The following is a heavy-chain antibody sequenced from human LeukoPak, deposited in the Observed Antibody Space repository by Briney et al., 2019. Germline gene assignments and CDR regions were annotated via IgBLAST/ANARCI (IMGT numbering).Heavy chain of an antibody. D-gene: IGHD2-15*01. CDR1: GYSFISYW. CDR3: ARRVCSGGSCYSVDYYYMDV. Sequence: GESLKISCKGSGYSFISYWIGWVRQMPGKGLEWMGIIYPGDSDTRYSPSFQGQATISADKSISTAYLQWSSLKASDTAMYYCARRVCSGGSCYSVDYYYMDVWGKGTTVTVSS. V-gene: IGHV5-51*01. CDR2: IYPGDSDT. J-gene: IGHJ6*03.